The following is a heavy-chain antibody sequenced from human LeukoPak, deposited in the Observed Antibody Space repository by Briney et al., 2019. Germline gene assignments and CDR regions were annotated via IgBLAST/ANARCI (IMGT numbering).Heavy chain of an antibody. Sequence: SETLSLTCTVSGGSISGYYWSWVRQPPGKGLEWFGSIYYSGSTYYNPSLKSRVTISVDSSKNQFSLKLSSVTAADTAVYYCARQLVVVLPAEFDFWGQGTLVTVSS. J-gene: IGHJ4*02. CDR3: ARQLVVVLPAEFDF. CDR1: GGSISGYY. CDR2: IYYSGST. V-gene: IGHV4-59*05. D-gene: IGHD2-2*01.